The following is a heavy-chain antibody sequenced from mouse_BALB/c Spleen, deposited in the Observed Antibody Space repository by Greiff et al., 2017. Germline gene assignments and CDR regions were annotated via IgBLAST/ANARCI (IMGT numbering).Heavy chain of an antibody. V-gene: IGHV2-9*02. CDR3: ARDLYGNYNAMDY. Sequence: VQRVESGPGLVAPSQSLSITCTVSGFSLTSYGVHWVRQPPGKGLEWLGVIWAGGSTNYNSALMSRLSISKDNSKSQVFLKMNSLQTDDTAMYYCARDLYGNYNAMDYWGQGTTLTVSS. CDR1: GFSLTSYG. CDR2: IWAGGST. J-gene: IGHJ2*01. D-gene: IGHD2-1*01.